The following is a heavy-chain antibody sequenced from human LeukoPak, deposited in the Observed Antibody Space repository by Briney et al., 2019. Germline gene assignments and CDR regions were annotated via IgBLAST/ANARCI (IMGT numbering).Heavy chain of an antibody. CDR2: ISGSGGST. D-gene: IGHD3-10*01. CDR3: ARMVRKNSNWFDP. J-gene: IGHJ5*02. Sequence: GGSLRLSCAASGFTFSSYAMSWVRQAPGKGLEWVSAISGSGGSTYYADSVKGRFTISRDNSKNTLYLQTNSLRAEDTAVYYCARMVRKNSNWFDPWGQGTLVTVSS. V-gene: IGHV3-23*01. CDR1: GFTFSSYA.